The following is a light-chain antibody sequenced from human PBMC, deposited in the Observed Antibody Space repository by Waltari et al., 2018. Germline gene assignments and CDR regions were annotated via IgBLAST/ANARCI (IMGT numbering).Light chain of an antibody. V-gene: IGKV3-20*01. CDR3: QQYGSSWT. J-gene: IGKJ1*01. Sequence: EIVLTQSPGTLSLSPGERANLSCRASQRVSSSYLAWYQHKPGQSPRLLIFAASRRATGIPDRFRGGGSGTDFTLTISRLEPEDFAVYYCQQYGSSWTFGQGTKVEIK. CDR1: QRVSSSY. CDR2: AAS.